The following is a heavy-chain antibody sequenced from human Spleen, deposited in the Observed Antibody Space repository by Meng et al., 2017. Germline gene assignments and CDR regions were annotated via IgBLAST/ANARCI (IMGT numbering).Heavy chain of an antibody. D-gene: IGHD4-11*01. CDR1: GGSFSDYY. J-gene: IGHJ4*02. CDR2: INHSGST. Sequence: QGQLQQWGAGLLKPSETLSLTCVVVGGSFSDYYWSWIRQPPGKGLEWIGEINHSGSTNYNPSLESRATISVDTSQNNLSLKLSSVTAADSAVYYCARGPTTMAHDFDYWGQGTLVTVSS. V-gene: IGHV4-34*01. CDR3: ARGPTTMAHDFDY.